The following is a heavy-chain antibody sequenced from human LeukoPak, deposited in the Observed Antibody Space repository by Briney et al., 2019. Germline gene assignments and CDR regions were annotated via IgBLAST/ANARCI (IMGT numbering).Heavy chain of an antibody. V-gene: IGHV1-18*01. Sequence: ASVKVSCKASGYTFTSYGISWVRQAPGQGLEWMGWISAYNDNTNYAQKLQGRVTMTTDTSTSTAYMELRSLRSDDTAVYYCARVHYDILTGYSYFGYWGQGTLVTVSS. CDR3: ARVHYDILTGYSYFGY. CDR2: ISAYNDNT. CDR1: GYTFTSYG. D-gene: IGHD3-9*01. J-gene: IGHJ4*02.